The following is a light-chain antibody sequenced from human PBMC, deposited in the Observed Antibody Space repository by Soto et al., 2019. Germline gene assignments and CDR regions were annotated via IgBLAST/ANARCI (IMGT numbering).Light chain of an antibody. CDR3: QNYNSAPYT. V-gene: IGKV1-27*01. J-gene: IGKJ3*01. Sequence: DIQMTQSPSSLSASVGDRVTITCRASQSISSYLNWYQQKPGKVPKLLISAAFTLQSGVPSRFSGSGSGTDFTLTISSLQPEDVATYYCQNYNSAPYTFGPGTKVDIK. CDR2: AAF. CDR1: QSISSY.